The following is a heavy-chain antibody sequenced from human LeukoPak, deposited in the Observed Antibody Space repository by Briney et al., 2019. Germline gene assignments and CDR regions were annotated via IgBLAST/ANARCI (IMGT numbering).Heavy chain of an antibody. Sequence: GGSLRLSCAASGFTFTTHVMHWVRQVPGKGLEWVALISHDGSNKLYADSVKGRFTISRDIATHTLHLQMNSLRAEDTAVYFCARQAATLDYWGQGTLVTVSS. D-gene: IGHD6-25*01. CDR2: ISHDGSNK. CDR1: GFTFTTHV. CDR3: ARQAATLDY. V-gene: IGHV3-30*03. J-gene: IGHJ4*02.